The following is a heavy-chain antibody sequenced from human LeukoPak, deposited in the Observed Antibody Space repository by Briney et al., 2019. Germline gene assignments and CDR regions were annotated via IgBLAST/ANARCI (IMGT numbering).Heavy chain of an antibody. V-gene: IGHV4-59*01. D-gene: IGHD6-13*01. CDR1: GGSISSYS. CDR3: ARNRDSSSWHYWFDP. CDR2: IYYSGST. J-gene: IGHJ5*02. Sequence: PSETLSLTCTVSGGSISSYSWSWIRQPPGKGLEWIGYIYYSGSTNYNPSLKSRVTISVDTSKNQFSLKLSSVTAADTAVYYCARNRDSSSWHYWFDPWGQGTLVTVSS.